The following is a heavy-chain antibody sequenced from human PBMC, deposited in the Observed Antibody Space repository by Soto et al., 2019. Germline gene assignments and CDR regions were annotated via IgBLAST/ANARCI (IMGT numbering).Heavy chain of an antibody. D-gene: IGHD4-4*01. J-gene: IGHJ4*02. CDR2: IIPMFGTP. V-gene: IGHV1-69*13. Sequence: SVKVSGNASRVAFNRPDMRWVRQAPGQGLEWMGGIIPMFGTPHYAEKFQDRVTITADESTGTAYLELSSLASEDTAVYYCGTSEGRDVYSFDYWGPGTLVTVS. CDR3: GTSEGRDVYSFDY. CDR1: RVAFNRPD.